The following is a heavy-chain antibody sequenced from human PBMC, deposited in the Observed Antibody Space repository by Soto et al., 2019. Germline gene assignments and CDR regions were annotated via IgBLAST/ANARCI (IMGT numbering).Heavy chain of an antibody. Sequence: ASVKVSCKASGGTFSSYAISWVRQAPGQGLEWMGGIIPIFGTANYAQKFQGRVTITADESTSTAYMELSSLRSEDTAVYYCARRIDYYDSSGYYSNYYFDYWGQGTLVTVSS. D-gene: IGHD3-22*01. J-gene: IGHJ4*02. CDR2: IIPIFGTA. CDR3: ARRIDYYDSSGYYSNYYFDY. CDR1: GGTFSSYA. V-gene: IGHV1-69*13.